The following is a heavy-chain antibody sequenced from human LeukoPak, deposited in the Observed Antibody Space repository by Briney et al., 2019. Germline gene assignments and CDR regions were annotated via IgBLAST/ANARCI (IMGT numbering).Heavy chain of an antibody. Sequence: SVKGSCKTSVGTFSSYAISWVREAPGHGLVRMGKIIPILGIANYAQKFQGRVTITADKSTSTAYMELSSLRSEDTAVYYCARTGYSSGWHAKAFYYYGMDVWGQGTTVTVSS. V-gene: IGHV1-69*04. CDR3: ARTGYSSGWHAKAFYYYGMDV. CDR2: IIPILGIA. D-gene: IGHD6-19*01. J-gene: IGHJ6*02. CDR1: VGTFSSYA.